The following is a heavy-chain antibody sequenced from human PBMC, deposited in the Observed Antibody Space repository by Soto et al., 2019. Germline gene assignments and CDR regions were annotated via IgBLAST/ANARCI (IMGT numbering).Heavy chain of an antibody. J-gene: IGHJ4*02. V-gene: IGHV3-23*01. Sequence: PGGSLRLSCAASGFSVSDYAMSWVRQAPGKGLEWVSGISESGGSTHYADSVRGRFTVSRDNSKNSLSLRMNSLRDEDTAVYFCAKRSPYSSGWYSPIFDYWGQGALVTVSS. CDR2: ISESGGST. CDR1: GFSVSDYA. CDR3: AKRSPYSSGWYSPIFDY. D-gene: IGHD6-13*01.